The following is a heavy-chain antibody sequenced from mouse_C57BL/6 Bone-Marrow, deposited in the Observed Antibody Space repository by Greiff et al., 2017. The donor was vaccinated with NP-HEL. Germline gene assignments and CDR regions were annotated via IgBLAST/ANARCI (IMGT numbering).Heavy chain of an antibody. CDR1: GYTFTTYP. V-gene: IGHV1-47*01. Sequence: QVHVKQPGAELVKPGASVKMSCKASGYTFTTYPIEWVKQNHGQSLEWIGNFHPYNDDTEYNEKFKNKATLTVDKSSSTVYMELSRLTSVDSSVYAVSSCANYWYYFDYWDRGPTLTLSS. D-gene: IGHD2-1*01. J-gene: IGHJ2*01. CDR3: SSCANYWYYFDY. CDR2: FHPYNDDT.